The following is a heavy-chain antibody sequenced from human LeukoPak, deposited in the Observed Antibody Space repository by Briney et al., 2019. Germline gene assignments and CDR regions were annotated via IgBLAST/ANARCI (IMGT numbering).Heavy chain of an antibody. J-gene: IGHJ6*04. CDR3: VELGITMIGGV. V-gene: IGHV3-21*01. CDR1: GFTFSDYS. Sequence: GGSLRLSCTASGFTFSDYSMNWVRQAPGKGLQWVSSISSSGSYTYYADSLKGRFTISRDNAKNSLFLQMNSLRAEDTAVYYCVELGITMIGGVWGKGTTVTISS. D-gene: IGHD3-10*02. CDR2: ISSSGSYT.